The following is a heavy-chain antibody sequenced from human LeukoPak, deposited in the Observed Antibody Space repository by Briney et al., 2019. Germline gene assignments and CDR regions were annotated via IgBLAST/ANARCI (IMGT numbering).Heavy chain of an antibody. V-gene: IGHV1-2*02. CDR2: INPNSGGT. CDR3: ARSPHILTGENFDY. CDR1: GYTFTDYY. Sequence: ASVKVSCKASGYTFTDYYIHWVRQAPGQGLEWMGWINPNSGGTNYAQRFQGRVTMTRDTSISTAYMELSRLRSDDTAVYYCARSPHILTGENFDYWGQGTLLTVSS. J-gene: IGHJ4*02. D-gene: IGHD3-9*01.